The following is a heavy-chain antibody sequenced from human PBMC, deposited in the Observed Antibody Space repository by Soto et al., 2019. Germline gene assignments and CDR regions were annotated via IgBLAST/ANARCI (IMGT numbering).Heavy chain of an antibody. J-gene: IGHJ6*03. D-gene: IGHD2-15*01. V-gene: IGHV3-23*04. CDR3: ARGPRYCSGYSCDYYMDV. CDR1: GFTFRSYA. Sequence: EVQLVESGGGLVQPGGSLRLSCSAAGFTFRSYAMSWVRQAPGKGLEWVSAISGSAATTFYADSVKGRFTVSRDNSKNTLYLQMNSLRAEDTAVYYCARGPRYCSGYSCDYYMDVWGKGTTVTVSS. CDR2: ISGSAATT.